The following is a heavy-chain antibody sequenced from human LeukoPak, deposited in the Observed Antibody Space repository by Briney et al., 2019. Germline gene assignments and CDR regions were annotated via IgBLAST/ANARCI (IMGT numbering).Heavy chain of an antibody. Sequence: GGSLRLSCAASGFTFSSYAMSWVRQAPGKGLEWVSAISGSSGSTYYADSVKGRFTISRDNSRNTLYLQMNSLRADDTAVYYCARGVEPLAANTLAYWGQGTLVTVSS. D-gene: IGHD1-14*01. J-gene: IGHJ4*02. V-gene: IGHV3-23*01. CDR2: ISGSSGST. CDR1: GFTFSSYA. CDR3: ARGVEPLAANTLAY.